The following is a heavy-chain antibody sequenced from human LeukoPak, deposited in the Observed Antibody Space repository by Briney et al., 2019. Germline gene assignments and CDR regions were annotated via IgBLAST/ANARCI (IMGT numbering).Heavy chain of an antibody. CDR3: ASGEEAFDI. V-gene: IGHV5-51*01. CDR1: GYTFTNFW. CDR2: VSPSDSDT. Sequence: GESLKISCEGSGYTFTNFWIGWVRQMPGKGLEWMGIVSPSDSDTRYSPSFQGQVTISADKSITTAYLQWSSLKASDTAMYYCASGEEAFDIWGQGTMVTVSS. J-gene: IGHJ3*02.